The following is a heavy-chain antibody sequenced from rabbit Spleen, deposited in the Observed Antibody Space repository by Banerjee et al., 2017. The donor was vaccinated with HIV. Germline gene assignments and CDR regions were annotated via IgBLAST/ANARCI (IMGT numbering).Heavy chain of an antibody. V-gene: IGHV1S45*01. Sequence: QEQLVEYGGDLVQPEGSLTLTCKASGLDFNSGYWMCWVRQAPGKGLEWIGCIYAGSSGTTYYANWAKGRFTISKTSSTTVTLQMTSLTAADTATYFCARDTGTSFSTYGMDLWGPGTLVTVS. CDR2: IYAGSSGTT. CDR1: GLDFNSGYW. J-gene: IGHJ6*01. D-gene: IGHD7-1*01. CDR3: ARDTGTSFSTYGMDL.